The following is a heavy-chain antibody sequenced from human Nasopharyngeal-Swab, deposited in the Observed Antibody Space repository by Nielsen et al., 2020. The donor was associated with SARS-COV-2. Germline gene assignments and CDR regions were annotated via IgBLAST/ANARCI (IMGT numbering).Heavy chain of an antibody. CDR3: ARAANSGDWYFDL. CDR2: VYFSGST. D-gene: IGHD1-26*01. J-gene: IGHJ2*01. Sequence: GSLRLSCSVSGGSISGYYWSWIRQLPGKGLEWIGYVYFSGSTNYNPSLKSRVTISVDTSKNQFSLKLTSVTAADTAVYYCARAANSGDWYFDLWGRGTLVTVSS. CDR1: GGSISGYY. V-gene: IGHV4-59*13.